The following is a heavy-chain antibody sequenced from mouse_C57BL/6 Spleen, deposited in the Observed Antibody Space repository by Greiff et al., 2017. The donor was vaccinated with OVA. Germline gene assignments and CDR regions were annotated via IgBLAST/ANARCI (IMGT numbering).Heavy chain of an antibody. D-gene: IGHD2-1*01. Sequence: QVQLQQPGAELVKPGASVKLSCKASGYTFTSYWMNWVKQRPGQGLEWIGMIYPNSGSTNYNAKFKSKATLTVDKSSRTAYMQLSSLTSEDSAFYYCARRRGNYEYYFDYWGQGTTLTVSS. CDR1: GYTFTSYW. J-gene: IGHJ2*01. V-gene: IGHV1-64*01. CDR2: IYPNSGST. CDR3: ARRRGNYEYYFDY.